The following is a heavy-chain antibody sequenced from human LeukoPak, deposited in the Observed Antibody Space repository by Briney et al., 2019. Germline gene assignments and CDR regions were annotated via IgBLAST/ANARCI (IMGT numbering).Heavy chain of an antibody. CDR1: GFTFSSYA. V-gene: IGHV3-23*01. CDR2: ISGSGGST. D-gene: IGHD1-26*01. CDR3: AKGSGFIVGATTFDY. J-gene: IGHJ4*02. Sequence: PGGSLRLSCAASGFTFSSYAMSWVRQAPGKGLEWVSAISGSGGSTYYADSVKGRFTISRDNSKNTLYLQMNSLRAEDTAVYYCAKGSGFIVGATTFDYWGQGTLVTVSS.